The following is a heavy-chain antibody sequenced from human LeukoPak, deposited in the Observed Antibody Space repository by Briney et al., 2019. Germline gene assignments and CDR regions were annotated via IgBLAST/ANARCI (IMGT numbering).Heavy chain of an antibody. CDR1: GFTVSDFY. CDR2: IYVSGDT. D-gene: IGHD3-16*01. CDR3: ARDRLQYFDY. Sequence: GGSLRLSCAASGFTVSDFYMSWVRQAPGKGLEWVSLIYVSGDTYYTDSVKGRFTISRDTSENTLYLQMNSQRVEDTAVYYCARDRLQYFDYWGQGTLVTVSS. V-gene: IGHV3-53*01. J-gene: IGHJ4*02.